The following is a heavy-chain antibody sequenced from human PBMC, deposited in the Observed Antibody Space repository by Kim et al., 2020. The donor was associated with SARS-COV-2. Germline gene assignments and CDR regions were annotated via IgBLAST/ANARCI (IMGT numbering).Heavy chain of an antibody. J-gene: IGHJ3*02. CDR2: ISYDGSNK. Sequence: GGSLRLSCAASGFTFSSYAMHWVRQAPGKGLEWVAVISYDGSNKYYADSVKGRFTISRDNSKNTLYLQMNSLRAEDTAVYYCARDYDYVWGSYRGDAFDIWGQGTMVTVSS. V-gene: IGHV3-30*04. CDR1: GFTFSSYA. D-gene: IGHD3-16*02. CDR3: ARDYDYVWGSYRGDAFDI.